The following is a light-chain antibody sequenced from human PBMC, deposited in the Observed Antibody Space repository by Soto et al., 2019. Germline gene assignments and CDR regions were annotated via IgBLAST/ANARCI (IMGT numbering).Light chain of an antibody. J-gene: IGLJ3*02. CDR2: GTN. CDR1: TGAVTSGYS. CDR3: LLYYGGGQPWV. Sequence: QAVVTQEPSLTVSPGETVTLTCASSTGAVTSGYSPNWFQQKLGQPPRALIYGTNNKHSWTPARFSGSLLGGKAALTLSGVQPEDEAEYYCLLYYGGGQPWVFGGGTKLTVL. V-gene: IGLV7-43*01.